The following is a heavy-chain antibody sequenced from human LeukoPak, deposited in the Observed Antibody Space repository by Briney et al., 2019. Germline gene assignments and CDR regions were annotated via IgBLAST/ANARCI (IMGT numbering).Heavy chain of an antibody. CDR1: GGSIIINNW. CDR3: ASSWGSDYEAFDI. D-gene: IGHD3-10*01. V-gene: IGHV4-4*02. J-gene: IGHJ3*02. Sequence: SETLSLTCAVSGGSIIINNWWSWVRQPPGKGLEWIGEIFHSGSTNYNPSLKSRVTISVDTSKNQFSLKLSSVTAADTAVYYCASSWGSDYEAFDIWGQGTMVTVSS. CDR2: IFHSGST.